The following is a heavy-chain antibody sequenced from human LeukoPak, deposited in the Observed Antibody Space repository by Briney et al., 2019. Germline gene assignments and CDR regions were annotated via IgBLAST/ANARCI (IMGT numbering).Heavy chain of an antibody. CDR2: MIPNSGNT. CDR1: GYTFTSYD. J-gene: IGHJ3*02. CDR3: ARAGLLEADYADAFDI. Sequence: GASVKVSCKASGYTFTSYDINWVRQATGQGLEWMGWMIPNSGNTGYAQKFQGRVTMTRNTSISTAYMELSSLRSEDTAVYYCARAGLLEADYADAFDIWGQGTMVTVSS. V-gene: IGHV1-8*01. D-gene: IGHD3-22*01.